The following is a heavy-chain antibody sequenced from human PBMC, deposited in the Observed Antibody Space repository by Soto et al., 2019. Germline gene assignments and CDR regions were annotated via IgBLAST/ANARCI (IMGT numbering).Heavy chain of an antibody. V-gene: IGHV3-23*01. Sequence: EVQLLESGGGLVQPGGSLRLSCAASGFFFSSYAMSWVRQAPGKGLEWVSGIGGSGGYKSYADSVKGRFTISRDNSKNTLYLQMESLGAEDTAVYYCAKDAARVSSTFNYFDYWGQGTLVAVSS. D-gene: IGHD6-13*01. J-gene: IGHJ4*02. CDR2: IGGSGGYK. CDR1: GFFFSSYA. CDR3: AKDAARVSSTFNYFDY.